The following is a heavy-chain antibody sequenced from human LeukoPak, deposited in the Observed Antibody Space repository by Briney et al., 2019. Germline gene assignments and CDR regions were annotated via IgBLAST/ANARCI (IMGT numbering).Heavy chain of an antibody. Sequence: PSXXLSLTCTVSGGSISSGSYNWSWIRQPAGKGLEWIGRIYTSGSTNYNPSLKSRITISVDTAKNKFSLKLSSVTAADTAVYYCAREKDSSSWYRGLSDWGQGTLVTVSS. CDR1: GGSISSGSYN. V-gene: IGHV4-61*02. J-gene: IGHJ4*02. CDR3: AREKDSSSWYRGLSD. CDR2: IYTSGST. D-gene: IGHD6-13*01.